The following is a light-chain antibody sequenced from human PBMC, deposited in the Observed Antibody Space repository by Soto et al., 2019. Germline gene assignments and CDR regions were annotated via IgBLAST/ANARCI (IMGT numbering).Light chain of an antibody. CDR2: SNN. J-gene: IGLJ1*01. CDR1: SCNIGSNT. CDR3: AACDDSLKGV. V-gene: IGLV1-44*01. Sequence: SELTHPPSASGTPGQRVTISCSGSSCNIGSNTVNWYQQLPGTAPKLLIYSNNHRPSGVPVRFSGSKSATSASLAISGLQSEDEADYYCAACDDSLKGVFGTGTKVTVL.